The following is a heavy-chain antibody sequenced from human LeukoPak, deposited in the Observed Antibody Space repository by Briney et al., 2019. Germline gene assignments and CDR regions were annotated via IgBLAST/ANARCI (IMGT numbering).Heavy chain of an antibody. CDR3: ARHGEGVDVVVPAADFDS. D-gene: IGHD2-2*01. CDR1: GFTFTKYG. V-gene: IGHV3-33*03. Sequence: GGSLRLSCAASGFTFTKYGMHWVRQAPGKGLEWVAVKWFNGGKKYFPDSVKGRFTISRDNSKNTVYLQMNSLKVEDTAVYYCARHGEGVDVVVPAADFDSWGQGALVTVSS. CDR2: KWFNGGKK. J-gene: IGHJ4*02.